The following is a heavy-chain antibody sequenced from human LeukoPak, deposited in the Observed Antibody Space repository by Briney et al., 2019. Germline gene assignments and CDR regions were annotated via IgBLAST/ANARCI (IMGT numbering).Heavy chain of an antibody. Sequence: PSETLSLTCAVYGGSFGGYHWSWIRQPPREGLEWIGEINHRGSTNYNPSLKSRVTVSVDTSKNQFSLKLSSVTAADTAVYYCASTSAMVYFDYWGQGTLVTVSS. CDR3: ASTSAMVYFDY. CDR2: INHRGST. CDR1: GGSFGGYH. J-gene: IGHJ4*02. V-gene: IGHV4-34*01. D-gene: IGHD5-18*01.